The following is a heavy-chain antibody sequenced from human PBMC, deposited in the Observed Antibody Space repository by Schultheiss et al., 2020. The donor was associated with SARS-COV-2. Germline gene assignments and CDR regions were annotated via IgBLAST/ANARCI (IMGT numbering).Heavy chain of an antibody. D-gene: IGHD1-7*01. CDR3: ARVPDNWNYVYAFDI. CDR2: IYYSGST. Sequence: SETLSLTCTVYGASITSGDYTWSWIRQHPGKGLEWIGYIYYSGSTYYNPSLKSRVTISVDTSKNQFSLKLSSVTAADTAVYYCARVPDNWNYVYAFDIWGQGTMVTVSS. V-gene: IGHV4-31*03. J-gene: IGHJ3*02. CDR1: GASITSGDYT.